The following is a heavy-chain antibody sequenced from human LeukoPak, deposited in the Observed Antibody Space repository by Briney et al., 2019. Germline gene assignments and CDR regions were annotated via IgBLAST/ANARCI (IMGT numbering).Heavy chain of an antibody. D-gene: IGHD1-26*01. V-gene: IGHV4-59*11. CDR3: ARQVGGSYYAEYFQH. CDR2: IYYSGNT. Sequence: PSETLSLSCTVSGGSISSHYWSWIRQPPGKGLEWIGYIYYSGNTNYNPSLKSRVTMSVDTSKNQFSLKLTSVTAADTAVYYCARQVGGSYYAEYFQHWGQGTLVTVSS. J-gene: IGHJ1*01. CDR1: GGSISSHY.